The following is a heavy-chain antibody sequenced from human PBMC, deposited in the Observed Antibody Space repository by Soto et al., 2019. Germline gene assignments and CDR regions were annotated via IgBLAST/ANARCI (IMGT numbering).Heavy chain of an antibody. V-gene: IGHV3-23*01. CDR1: GFTFSSYA. CDR3: AKAFDYNYGGPGGHNDY. D-gene: IGHD4-4*01. CDR2: ISGSSEST. J-gene: IGHJ4*02. Sequence: EVQLLESGGDLVQPGGSLRLSSEASGFTFSSYAMTWVRQAPGKGLEWVSSISGSSESTYYADSVKGRFTISRDNSKNTLYLQMNSLRAEDTAVYYCAKAFDYNYGGPGGHNDYWGQGTLVTVFS.